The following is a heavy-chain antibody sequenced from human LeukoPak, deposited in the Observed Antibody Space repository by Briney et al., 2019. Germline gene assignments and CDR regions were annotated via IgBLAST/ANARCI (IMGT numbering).Heavy chain of an antibody. J-gene: IGHJ4*02. D-gene: IGHD1-26*01. V-gene: IGHV4-38-2*01. CDR3: ARSWGADRLFDY. CDR1: GYSISSGYY. Sequence: PSETLSLTCAVSGYSISSGYYWGWIRQPPGKGLERIGSIYHSGSTYYNPSLKSRVTISVDTSKNQFSLKLSSVTAADTAVYYCARSWGADRLFDYWGQGTLVTVSS. CDR2: IYHSGST.